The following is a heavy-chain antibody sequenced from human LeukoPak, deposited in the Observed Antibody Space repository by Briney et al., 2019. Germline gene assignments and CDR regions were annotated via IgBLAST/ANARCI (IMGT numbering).Heavy chain of an antibody. J-gene: IGHJ4*02. V-gene: IGHV3-30*02. CDR2: IRYDGSNK. CDR1: GFTFSSYG. CDR3: AKSYYDFWSGYSYYFDY. D-gene: IGHD3-3*01. Sequence: GGSLRLSCAASGFTFSSYGMRWVRQAPGKGLEWVAFIRYDGSNKYYADSVKGRFTISRDNSKNTLYLQMNSLRAEDTAVYYCAKSYYDFWSGYSYYFDYWGQGTLVTVSS.